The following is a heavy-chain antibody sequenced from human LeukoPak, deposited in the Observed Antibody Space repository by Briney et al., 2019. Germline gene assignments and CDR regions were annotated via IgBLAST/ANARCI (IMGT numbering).Heavy chain of an antibody. V-gene: IGHV3-30-3*01. Sequence: GGSLRLSCAASGFTFSSYAMHWVRQAPGKGLEWVAVISYDGSNKYYADSVKGRFTISRDNSKNTLYLQMNSLRAEDTAVYYCAVYDIVVVPAAGDLGAFDIWGQGTMVTVSS. CDR1: GFTFSSYA. D-gene: IGHD2-2*01. CDR3: AVYDIVVVPAAGDLGAFDI. J-gene: IGHJ3*02. CDR2: ISYDGSNK.